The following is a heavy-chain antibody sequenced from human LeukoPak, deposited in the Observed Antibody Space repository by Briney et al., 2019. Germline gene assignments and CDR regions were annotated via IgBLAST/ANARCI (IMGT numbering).Heavy chain of an antibody. J-gene: IGHJ5*02. Sequence: SETLSLTCTVSGGSISSGSYYWSWIRQPAGKGLEWIGRIYTSGSTNYNPSLKSRVTISVDTSKNQFSLKLSSVTAADTAVYYCARGYGSGSTNWFDPWGQGTQVTVSS. CDR2: IYTSGST. D-gene: IGHD3-10*01. V-gene: IGHV4-61*02. CDR1: GGSISSGSYY. CDR3: ARGYGSGSTNWFDP.